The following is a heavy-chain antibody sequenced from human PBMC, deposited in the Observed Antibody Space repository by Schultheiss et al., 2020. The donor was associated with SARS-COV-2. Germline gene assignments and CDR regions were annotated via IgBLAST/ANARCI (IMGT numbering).Heavy chain of an antibody. Sequence: GESLKISCAASGFTFSSYAMSWVRQAPGKGLEWVSGISGSGGSTYYADSVKGRFTISRDNSKNTLYLQMNSLRAEDTAVYYCAKDYYGSGSFGGLDYWGQGTLVTVSS. CDR2: ISGSGGST. CDR1: GFTFSSYA. CDR3: AKDYYGSGSFGGLDY. D-gene: IGHD3-10*01. V-gene: IGHV3-23*01. J-gene: IGHJ4*02.